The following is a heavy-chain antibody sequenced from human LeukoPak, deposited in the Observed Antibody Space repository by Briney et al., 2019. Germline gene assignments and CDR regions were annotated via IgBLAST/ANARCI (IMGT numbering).Heavy chain of an antibody. D-gene: IGHD5-18*01. CDR3: ARDMDTGPDLFDY. CDR2: INPNGGDT. Sequence: ASVKVSCKASGYTFTSYYMHWVRQAPGQGLEWMGWINPNGGDTDYAQNFQGRVTMTRDTSISTAYLDLSRLRSDDTAVYYCARDMDTGPDLFDYWGQGTLVTVSS. J-gene: IGHJ4*02. CDR1: GYTFTSYY. V-gene: IGHV1-2*02.